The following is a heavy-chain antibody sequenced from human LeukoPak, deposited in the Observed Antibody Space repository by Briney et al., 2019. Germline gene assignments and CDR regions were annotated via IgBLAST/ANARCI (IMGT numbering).Heavy chain of an antibody. CDR2: ISSSSNYI. J-gene: IGHJ6*03. V-gene: IGHV3-21*01. CDR1: GFTFSSYS. Sequence: GGSLRLSCAASGFTFSSYSMNWVRQAPGKGLEWFSSISSSSNYIYYADSVKGRFTISRDNAKNSLYLQMNSQRAEDTAVYYCARDQIQPTDTYYYYYYMDVWGKGTTVTVSS. CDR3: ARDQIQPTDTYYYYYYMDV.